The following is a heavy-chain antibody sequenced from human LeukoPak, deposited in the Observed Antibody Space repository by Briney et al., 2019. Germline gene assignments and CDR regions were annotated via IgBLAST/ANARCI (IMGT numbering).Heavy chain of an antibody. CDR3: ARDRALDY. Sequence: GGSLRLSCAASGFTFSSYAMHWVRQAPGKGLEWVAVISYDGSNKYYADSVKGRFTISRDNSKNTLYLQMNSLRAEDTAVYYCARDRALDYWGQGTLVTVSS. V-gene: IGHV3-30*01. J-gene: IGHJ4*02. CDR2: ISYDGSNK. CDR1: GFTFSSYA.